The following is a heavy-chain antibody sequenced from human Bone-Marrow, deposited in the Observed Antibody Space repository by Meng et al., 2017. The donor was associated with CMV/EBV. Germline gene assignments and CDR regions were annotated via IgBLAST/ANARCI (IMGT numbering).Heavy chain of an antibody. Sequence: SETLSLTCTVSGGSVSGGSYYWSWIRQPPGKGLEWIGYIYYTTSTNFNPSLKSRVTISVDTSQNQFSLKLSSVTAADTAVYYCAIGLFIRALVGWGQGTLVTVSS. CDR2: IYYTTST. V-gene: IGHV4-61*01. D-gene: IGHD6-13*01. CDR1: GGSVSGGSYY. J-gene: IGHJ4*02. CDR3: AIGLFIRALVG.